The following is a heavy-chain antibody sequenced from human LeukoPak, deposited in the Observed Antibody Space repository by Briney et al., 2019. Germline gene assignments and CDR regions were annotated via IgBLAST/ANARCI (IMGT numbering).Heavy chain of an antibody. CDR2: INPSGGST. CDR3: ARDLPRQYYFDY. J-gene: IGHJ4*02. V-gene: IGHV1-46*01. CDR1: GYTLTSYY. D-gene: IGHD6-19*01. Sequence: ASVKVSCKASGYTLTSYYMHWVRQAPGQGLEWMGIINPSGGSTSYAQKFQGRVTMTRDMSTSTVYMELSSLRSEDTAVYYCARDLPRQYYFDYWGQGTLVTVSS.